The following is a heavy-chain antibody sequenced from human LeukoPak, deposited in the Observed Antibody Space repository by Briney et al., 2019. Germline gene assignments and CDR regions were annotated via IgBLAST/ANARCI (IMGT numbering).Heavy chain of an antibody. J-gene: IGHJ4*02. CDR3: VKDFENLIAVAGHFDY. D-gene: IGHD6-19*01. CDR2: ISYNGGST. V-gene: IGHV3-64D*09. CDR1: EFTFSTYA. Sequence: PGGSLRLSCSASEFTFSTYAMHWVRQAPGKGLECVSGISYNGGSTYYADSVKGRFTISRDNSKNTLYLQMSSLRAEDTAVYYCVKDFENLIAVAGHFDYWGQGSLVTVSS.